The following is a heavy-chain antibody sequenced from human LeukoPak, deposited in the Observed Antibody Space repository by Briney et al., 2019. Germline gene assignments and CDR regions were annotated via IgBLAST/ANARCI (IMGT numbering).Heavy chain of an antibody. CDR1: GGSFSGYY. V-gene: IGHV4-34*01. CDR2: INHSGST. CDR3: ARVRRLRQNWFDP. Sequence: SETLSLTCAVYGGSFSGYYWSWIRQPPGKGLEWIGEINHSGSTNYNPSLKSRVTISVDTSKNQFSLKLSSVTAADTAVYYYARVRRLRQNWFDPWGQGTLVTVSS. J-gene: IGHJ5*02. D-gene: IGHD4-17*01.